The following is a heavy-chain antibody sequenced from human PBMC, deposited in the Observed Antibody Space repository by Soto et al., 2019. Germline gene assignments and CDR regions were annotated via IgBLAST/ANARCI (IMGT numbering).Heavy chain of an antibody. J-gene: IGHJ4*02. D-gene: IGHD1-7*01. Sequence: SETLSLTCTVSGGSISSSSYYWGWIRQPPGKGLEWIGSIYYSGSTYYNPSLKSRVTISVDTSKNQFSLKLSSVTAADTAVYYCASLRTLELPDEWGQGTLVTVSS. CDR2: IYYSGST. CDR1: GGSISSSSYY. V-gene: IGHV4-39*01. CDR3: ASLRTLELPDE.